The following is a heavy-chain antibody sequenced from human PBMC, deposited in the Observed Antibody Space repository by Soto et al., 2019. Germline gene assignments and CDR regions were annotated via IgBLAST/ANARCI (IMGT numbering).Heavy chain of an antibody. J-gene: IGHJ4*02. CDR2: MSTSGSST. V-gene: IGHV3-23*01. CDR1: GFPFTTYA. D-gene: IGHD5-12*01. Sequence: AGGSLRLSCAASGFPFTTYAMGWVRQAPGKGLEWVSSMSTSGSSTYYADSVKGRFTLSRDSSKNTLSLQMNSLKASDTAMYYCARGGDRGGYDWRVFDYWGQGTLVTVSS. CDR3: ARGGDRGGYDWRVFDY.